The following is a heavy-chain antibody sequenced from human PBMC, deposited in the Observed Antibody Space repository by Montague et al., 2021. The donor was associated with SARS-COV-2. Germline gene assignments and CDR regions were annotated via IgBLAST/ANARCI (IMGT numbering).Heavy chain of an antibody. Sequence: SETLSLTCTVAGGSISSSNYYWGWIRQPPGKGLEWIGSLFYSGSSFYXXXLKSRVTISVDTSKNQFSLRLSSVTAADTAVYYCVAEWLAIYYFDFWGQGTLVTVSS. V-gene: IGHV4-39*01. J-gene: IGHJ4*02. D-gene: IGHD6-19*01. CDR3: VAEWLAIYYFDF. CDR2: LFYSGSS. CDR1: GGSISSSNYY.